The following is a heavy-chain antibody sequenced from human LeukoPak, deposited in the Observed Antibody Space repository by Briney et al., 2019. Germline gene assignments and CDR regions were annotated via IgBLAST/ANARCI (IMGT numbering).Heavy chain of an antibody. CDR3: ARGPGDMTRGYFDY. Sequence: SQTLSLTCTVSGGSISSGSYYWSWIRQPAGKGLEWIGRIYTSGSTNYNPSLKSRVTISVDTSKNQLSLKLSSVTAADTAVYYCARGPGDMTRGYFDYWGQGTLVTVSS. CDR2: IYTSGST. CDR1: GGSISSGSYY. V-gene: IGHV4-61*02. J-gene: IGHJ4*02. D-gene: IGHD7-27*01.